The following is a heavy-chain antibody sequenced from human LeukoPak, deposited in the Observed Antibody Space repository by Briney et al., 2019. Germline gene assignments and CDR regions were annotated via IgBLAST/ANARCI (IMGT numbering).Heavy chain of an antibody. J-gene: IGHJ5*02. CDR2: VYSGGST. V-gene: IGHV4-4*07. CDR1: GGSISGYY. CDR3: ARGSPSTSAVPAS. Sequence: SETLSLTCTVSGGSISGYYWSWIRQPAGKGLEWIGRVYSGGSTNYNPSFESRVTMSVDTSKNQISLRLSSVTAADTAVYYCARGSPSTSAVPASWGQGTLVTASS. D-gene: IGHD2-2*01.